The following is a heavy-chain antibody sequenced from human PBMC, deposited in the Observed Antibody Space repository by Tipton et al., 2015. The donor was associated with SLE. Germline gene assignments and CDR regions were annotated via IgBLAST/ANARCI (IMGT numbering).Heavy chain of an antibody. CDR3: ARSAGATRPHWYFDV. CDR1: SGSITSSSYY. Sequence: TLSLTCTVSSGSITSSSYYWGWIRQPPGKGLEWVGTVYYTGNTFYNPSLKSRVTISVDTSKKQVSLKLSSVSAADTAVYYCARSAGATRPHWYFDVWGRGSLVTVSS. D-gene: IGHD5-12*01. J-gene: IGHJ2*01. V-gene: IGHV4-39*07. CDR2: VYYTGNT.